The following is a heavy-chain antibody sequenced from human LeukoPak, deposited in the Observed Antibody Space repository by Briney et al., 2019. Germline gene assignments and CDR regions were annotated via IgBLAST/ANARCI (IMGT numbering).Heavy chain of an antibody. CDR2: IYYTGGN. Sequence: SETLSLTCAVSGGSINSHYWSWTRQPPGKGLEWIGDIYYTGGNNYNPSLKSRVNISVDTSKNQFSLKLSSVTAADTAVYYCARGYCSGGSCSLLDYWGQGTLVTVSS. CDR1: GGSINSHY. V-gene: IGHV4-59*11. J-gene: IGHJ4*02. CDR3: ARGYCSGGSCSLLDY. D-gene: IGHD2-15*01.